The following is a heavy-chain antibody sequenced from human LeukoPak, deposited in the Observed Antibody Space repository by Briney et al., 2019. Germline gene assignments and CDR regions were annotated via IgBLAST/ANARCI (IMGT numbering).Heavy chain of an antibody. J-gene: IGHJ4*02. Sequence: GGSLRLSCAASGFTFSSYAMHWVRQAPGKGLEWVAVISYDGSNKYYADSVKGRFAISRDNSKNTLYLQMNSLRAEDTAVYYCARDRVGATDYFDYWGQGTLVTVSS. CDR3: ARDRVGATDYFDY. V-gene: IGHV3-30*09. CDR2: ISYDGSNK. D-gene: IGHD1-26*01. CDR1: GFTFSSYA.